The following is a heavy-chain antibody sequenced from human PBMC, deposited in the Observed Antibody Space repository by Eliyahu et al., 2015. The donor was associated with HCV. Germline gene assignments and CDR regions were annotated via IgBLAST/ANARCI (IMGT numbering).Heavy chain of an antibody. CDR2: ISWNRDTI. CDR1: GFXFENXA. D-gene: IGHD5-12*01. Sequence: EVQLVESGGGFVQPGRSLXLSCAASGFXFENXAMHWVRQAPGRGLGWVAGISWNRDTIAXADFVKGRFSISRDNAKDSLYLQMNSLTTEDTALYYCAKSFMGRLSNHLDYWGQGTLVTVSS. J-gene: IGHJ4*02. CDR3: AKSFMGRLSNHLDY. V-gene: IGHV3-9*01.